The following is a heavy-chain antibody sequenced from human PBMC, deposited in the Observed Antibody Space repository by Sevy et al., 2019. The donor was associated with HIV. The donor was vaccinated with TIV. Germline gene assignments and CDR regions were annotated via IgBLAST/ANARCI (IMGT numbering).Heavy chain of an antibody. D-gene: IGHD3-10*01. V-gene: IGHV3-21*01. CDR1: GFSFSSYS. Sequence: GGSLRLSCAASGFSFSSYSMNWVRQAPGKGLEWVSSINSSSSYMSYADSVKGRFTISRDNAKNSLYLQMNSLRAEDTAVYYCARDLIDASGRYYNWFAPWGQGTLVTVSS. CDR3: ARDLIDASGRYYNWFAP. CDR2: INSSSSYM. J-gene: IGHJ5*02.